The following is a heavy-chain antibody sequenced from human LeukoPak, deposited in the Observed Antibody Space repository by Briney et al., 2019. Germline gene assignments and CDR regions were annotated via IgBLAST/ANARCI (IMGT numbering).Heavy chain of an antibody. CDR3: ANLEPFDN. J-gene: IGHJ4*01. V-gene: IGHV3-74*01. CDR1: GFTFSDYW. CDR2: ISSDGSRV. D-gene: IGHD1-1*01. Sequence: PGGSLRLSCAASGFTFSDYWMHWVRQAPGKGLVWVSRISSDGSRVTYADSVKGRFTISRDNAKNTLYLQMNSLRAEDTAVYYGANLEPFDNWGQGTLVTVSS.